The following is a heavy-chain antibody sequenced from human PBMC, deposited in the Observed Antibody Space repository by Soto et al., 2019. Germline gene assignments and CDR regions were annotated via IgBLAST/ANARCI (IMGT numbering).Heavy chain of an antibody. CDR2: IYYSGST. D-gene: IGHD2-8*01. CDR1: GGSISSSSYY. CDR3: ARYYNWFGP. V-gene: IGHV4-31*03. Sequence: SETLSLTCTVSGGSISSSSYYWGWIRQHPGKGLEWIGHIYYSGSTYYNPSLRSRITISVDTSKNQFSLQLSSVTAADTAVYFCARYYNWFGPWGQGTVVTVSS. J-gene: IGHJ5*02.